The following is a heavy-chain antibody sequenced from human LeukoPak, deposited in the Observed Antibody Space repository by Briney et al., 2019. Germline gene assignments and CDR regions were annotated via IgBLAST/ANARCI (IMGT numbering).Heavy chain of an antibody. V-gene: IGHV3-23*01. Sequence: LPGGSLRLSCAASGFTFSSYAMSWVRQVPGKGLEWVSAISGSGGSTYYADSVKGRFTISRDNSKNTLYLQMNSLRAEDTAVYYSAKDSGYPVFDYWGQGTLVTVSS. CDR2: ISGSGGST. CDR3: AKDSGYPVFDY. CDR1: GFTFSSYA. J-gene: IGHJ4*02. D-gene: IGHD5-12*01.